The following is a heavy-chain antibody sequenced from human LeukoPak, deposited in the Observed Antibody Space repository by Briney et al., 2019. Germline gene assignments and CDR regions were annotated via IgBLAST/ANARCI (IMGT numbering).Heavy chain of an antibody. D-gene: IGHD6-19*01. CDR2: ISHDGSNK. J-gene: IGHJ4*02. V-gene: IGHV3-30*18. Sequence: TGGSLRLSCAASGFTFSSYGMHWVRQAPGKGLEWVAVISHDGSNKYYVDSVKGRFTISRDNSKNTLYLQMNSLRAEDTAVYYCAKDYSSSGWYGYGDYWGQGTLVTVSS. CDR1: GFTFSSYG. CDR3: AKDYSSSGWYGYGDY.